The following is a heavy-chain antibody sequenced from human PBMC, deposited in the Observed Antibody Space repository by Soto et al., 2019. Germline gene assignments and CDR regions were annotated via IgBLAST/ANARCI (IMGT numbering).Heavy chain of an antibody. J-gene: IGHJ4*02. CDR1: GFTFSDYA. D-gene: IGHD6-19*01. Sequence: VQLVESGGGVVQPGRSLRLSCAASGFTFSDYARHCVRQAPGKGQEWVAVDSHDGRNTHYADSVKGRFTISRDSSKNTVSLEMTSLRAEDTAVYYCAKGGRQWLVTSDFNYWGQGALVTVSS. CDR2: DSHDGRNT. V-gene: IGHV3-30*18. CDR3: AKGGRQWLVTSDFNY.